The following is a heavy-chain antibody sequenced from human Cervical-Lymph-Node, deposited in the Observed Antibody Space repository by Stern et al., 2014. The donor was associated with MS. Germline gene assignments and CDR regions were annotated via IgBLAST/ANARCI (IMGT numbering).Heavy chain of an antibody. V-gene: IGHV2-5*02. CDR3: THSLHGDYYDAFDT. D-gene: IGHD4-17*01. J-gene: IGHJ3*02. CDR1: GFALRNSGVS. CDR2: IYWDDEN. Sequence: QITLKESGPTLVKATQPLTLTCTFSGFALRNSGVSVAWIRQPQGKALVWLAVIYWDDENRYSPSLKSRLSITKDASESQVVLTMTNMDPVDTATYYCTHSLHGDYYDAFDTWGQGTMVTVSS.